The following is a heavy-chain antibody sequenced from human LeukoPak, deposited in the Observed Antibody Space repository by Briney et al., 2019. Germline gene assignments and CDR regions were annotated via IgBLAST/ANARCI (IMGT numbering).Heavy chain of an antibody. CDR1: GFNFGIYG. D-gene: IGHD3-22*01. V-gene: IGHV3-33*01. CDR3: ARDTNPQTYYYDSSGYSPPDY. CDR2: MWDDGTNV. J-gene: IGHJ4*02. Sequence: GTSLRLSCTASGFNFGIYGMHWVRQAPGKGLEWVAVMWDDGTNVYYVESVKGRFTISRDNGKRTLYLQMNSLRVEDTAVYYCARDTNPQTYYYDSSGYSPPDYWGQGTLVTVSS.